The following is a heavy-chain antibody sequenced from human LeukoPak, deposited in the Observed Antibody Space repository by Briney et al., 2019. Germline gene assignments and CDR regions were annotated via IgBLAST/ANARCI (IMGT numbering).Heavy chain of an antibody. V-gene: IGHV4-39*01. J-gene: IGHJ3*02. CDR2: IYYSGST. CDR1: GGSISSSSSY. D-gene: IGHD3-9*01. Sequence: SETLSLTCTVSGGSISSSSSYWGWIRQPPGKGLEWIGSIYYSGSTYYNPSLKSRVTISVDTSKNQFSLKLSSVTAADTAVYYCARRVLRYFDWLLDRAFDIWGQGTMVTVSS. CDR3: ARRVLRYFDWLLDRAFDI.